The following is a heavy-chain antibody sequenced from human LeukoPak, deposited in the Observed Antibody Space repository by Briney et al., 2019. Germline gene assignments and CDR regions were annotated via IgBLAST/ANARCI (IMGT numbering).Heavy chain of an antibody. J-gene: IGHJ6*03. CDR1: GFTFDDYA. CDR2: ISYDGSNK. D-gene: IGHD3-22*01. Sequence: GGSLRLSCAASGFTFDDYAMHWVRQAPGKGLEWVAVISYDGSNKYYADSVKGRFTISRDNSKNTLYLQMNSLRAEDTAVCYCARVGEDRSSGYYRNYMDVWGKGTTVTVSS. V-gene: IGHV3-30*04. CDR3: ARVGEDRSSGYYRNYMDV.